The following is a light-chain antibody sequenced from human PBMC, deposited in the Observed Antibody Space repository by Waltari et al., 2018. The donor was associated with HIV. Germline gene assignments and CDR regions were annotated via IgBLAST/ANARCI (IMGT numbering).Light chain of an antibody. J-gene: IGLJ3*02. CDR3: QSYDSSLSGWV. Sequence: HSVLTQPPSVSGDTGQRVTIPCSGSSPKLGAGYDIPWYQHLPGTAPRPLIYCCTNRPSGVPDRCSGSKSGTSASLAITGLQAEEKAEYYGQSYDSSLSGWVFGGGTNLTVV. V-gene: IGLV1-40*01. CDR1: SPKLGAGYD. CDR2: CCT.